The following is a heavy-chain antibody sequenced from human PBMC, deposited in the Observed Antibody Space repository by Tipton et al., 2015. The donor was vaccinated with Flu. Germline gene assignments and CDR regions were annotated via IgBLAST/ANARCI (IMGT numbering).Heavy chain of an antibody. CDR2: IYFTGKT. V-gene: IGHV4-31*11. Sequence: TLSLTCAVSGVSISSGGYYWSWIRQHPGKGLEWIGYIYFTGKTYYNSSLKSRVTISVDTSKNQFSLKLSSVTAADTAVYYCAREWGDAFDIWGQGTMVTVCS. J-gene: IGHJ3*02. D-gene: IGHD3-16*01. CDR1: GVSISSGGYY. CDR3: AREWGDAFDI.